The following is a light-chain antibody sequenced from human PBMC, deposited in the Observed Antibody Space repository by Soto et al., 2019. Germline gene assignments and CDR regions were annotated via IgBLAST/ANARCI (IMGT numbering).Light chain of an antibody. Sequence: DIQVTQSPPTLSASVGDRVTITCRASQTISTWMAWYQQKPGKAPKLLVYDASTLQSGVASRFSGSGSGTEFTLIISGLQPEDFATYYCQQANSFPITFGQGTRLEIK. J-gene: IGKJ5*01. V-gene: IGKV1-5*01. CDR2: DAS. CDR3: QQANSFPIT. CDR1: QTISTW.